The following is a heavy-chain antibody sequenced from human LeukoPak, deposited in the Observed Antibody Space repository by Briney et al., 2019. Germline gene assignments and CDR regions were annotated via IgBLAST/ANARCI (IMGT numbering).Heavy chain of an antibody. CDR1: GFTFSIYS. V-gene: IGHV3-48*04. CDR3: ARTDRQYSGGTEDY. J-gene: IGHJ4*02. D-gene: IGHD5-12*01. CDR2: ISTSSSTI. Sequence: PTGGSLRLSCAASGFTFSIYSMNWVRQAPGKGLEWVSYISTSSSTIYYADSVKGRFTISRDNAKNSLYLQMNSLRAEDTAVYYCARTDRQYSGGTEDYWGQGTLVTVSS.